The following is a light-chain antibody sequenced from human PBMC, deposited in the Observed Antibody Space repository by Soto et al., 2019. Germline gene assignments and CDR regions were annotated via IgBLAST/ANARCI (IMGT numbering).Light chain of an antibody. J-gene: IGKJ1*01. V-gene: IGKV1-17*01. CDR2: AAS. Sequence: DIQMTKSPSSLSASAGARVSIPCRASQSIRNDLGLYQQKPGKAPKRLIDAASSLQSGVPSRFSGSGSGTEFTLTSSMLHAEDGVSYCCLQHNFHPWTFGQGTKVDI. CDR3: LQHNFHPWT. CDR1: QSIRND.